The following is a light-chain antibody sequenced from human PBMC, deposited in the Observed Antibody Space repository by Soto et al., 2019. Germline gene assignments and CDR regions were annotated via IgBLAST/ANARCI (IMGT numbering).Light chain of an antibody. CDR2: GAS. V-gene: IGKV3-20*01. Sequence: EIGWTQSTDTLSVSPVERATLSCMASQSVSNNYLAWYQQKPGQAPRLLIYGASNRATGIPDRFSGSGSGTDFTLTISRLETEDFAVYYCQQYGSSGTFGQGTKVDIK. CDR1: QSVSNNY. J-gene: IGKJ1*01. CDR3: QQYGSSGT.